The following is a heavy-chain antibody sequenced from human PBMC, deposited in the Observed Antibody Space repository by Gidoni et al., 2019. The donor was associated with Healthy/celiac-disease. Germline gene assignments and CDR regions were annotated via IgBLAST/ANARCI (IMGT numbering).Heavy chain of an antibody. V-gene: IGHV3-15*01. CDR2: IKSKTDGGTT. Sequence: EVQLVESGGGLVKPGGSLRLSCAASGFTFSNAWMSWVRQAPGKGLEWVGRIKSKTDGGTTDYAAPVKGRFTISRDDSKNTLYLQMNSLKTEDTAVYYCTTYQMVRGVIWDYWGQGTLVTVSS. D-gene: IGHD3-10*01. CDR3: TTYQMVRGVIWDY. J-gene: IGHJ4*02. CDR1: GFTFSNAW.